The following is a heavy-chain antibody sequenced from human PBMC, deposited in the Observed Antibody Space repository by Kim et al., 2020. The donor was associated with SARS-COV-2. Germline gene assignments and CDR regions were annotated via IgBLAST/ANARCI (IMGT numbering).Heavy chain of an antibody. CDR2: INAGNGNT. J-gene: IGHJ3*01. CDR1: GYTFADYA. V-gene: IGHV1-3*01. CDR3: AREGHEGGDLT. D-gene: IGHD2-21*01. Sequence: ASVKVSCKSSGYTFADYALHWVRQAPGHRFEWMGWINAGNGNTRYSQNFKGRVAITRDTSASTDYMELNRLRSEDTAVYYCAREGHEGGDLTWGQGTMVIVSS.